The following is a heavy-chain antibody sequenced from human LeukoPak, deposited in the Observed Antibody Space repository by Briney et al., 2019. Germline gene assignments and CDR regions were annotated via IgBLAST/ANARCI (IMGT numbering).Heavy chain of an antibody. CDR2: IYYSGST. J-gene: IGHJ4*02. CDR3: ARDGAGYCSGGSCYYSVD. Sequence: PSETLSLTCTVSGGSISSYYWSWIRQPPGKGLEWIGYIYYSGSTNYNPSLKSRVTISVDTSKNQFSLKLSSVTAADTAVYYCARDGAGYCSGGSCYYSVDWGQGTLVTVSS. CDR1: GGSISSYY. D-gene: IGHD2-15*01. V-gene: IGHV4-59*01.